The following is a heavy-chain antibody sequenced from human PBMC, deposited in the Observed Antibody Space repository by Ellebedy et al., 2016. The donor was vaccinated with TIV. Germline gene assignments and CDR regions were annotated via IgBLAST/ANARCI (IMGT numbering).Heavy chain of an antibody. Sequence: SETLSLTCTVSGGSISTSSHYWGWIRQPPGKGLEWIGSIYYSGSTYYNPSLKSRVNISVDTSKNQFSLKLSSVTAADTAVYYCARDGDTLTGSYSFDYWGQGTLVTVSS. CDR1: GGSISTSSHY. CDR3: ARDGDTLTGSYSFDY. CDR2: IYYSGST. V-gene: IGHV4-39*07. J-gene: IGHJ4*02. D-gene: IGHD3-9*01.